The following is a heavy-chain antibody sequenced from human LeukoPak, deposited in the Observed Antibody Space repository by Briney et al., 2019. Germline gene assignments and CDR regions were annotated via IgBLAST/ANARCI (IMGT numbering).Heavy chain of an antibody. CDR1: GGSISSGAYS. Sequence: SETLSLTCAVSGGSISSGAYSWSWIRQPPGKGLEWIGYPYHSGNTYYNPSLKSRVTISEDRSKNQFSLKLTSVTAADTAVYYCARVREDLAADYWGQGTLVTVSS. CDR3: ARVREDLAADY. D-gene: IGHD6-13*01. J-gene: IGHJ4*02. CDR2: PYHSGNT. V-gene: IGHV4-30-2*01.